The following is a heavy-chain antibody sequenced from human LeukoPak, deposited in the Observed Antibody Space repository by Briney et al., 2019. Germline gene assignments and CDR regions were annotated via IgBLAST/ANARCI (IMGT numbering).Heavy chain of an antibody. D-gene: IGHD6-19*01. CDR1: GDSVSSNSAA. Sequence: SQTLSLTCAISGDSVSSNSAAWNWIRQAPSRGLEWLGRTYYRSKWYNGYAVSVKSRININPDTSKNQFSLQLNSVTPEDTAVYYCAREPGIAVAGEFDYWGQGTLVTVSS. J-gene: IGHJ4*02. V-gene: IGHV6-1*01. CDR3: AREPGIAVAGEFDY. CDR2: TYYRSKWYN.